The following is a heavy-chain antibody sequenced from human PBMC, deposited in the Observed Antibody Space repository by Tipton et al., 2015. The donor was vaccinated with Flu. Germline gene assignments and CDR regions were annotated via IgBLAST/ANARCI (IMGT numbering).Heavy chain of an antibody. CDR1: GGSISSGGAY. CDR3: VRDQGFGDGLTYVYYGMDV. Sequence: TLSLTCNVSGGSISSGGAYWSWIRQHPGKGLEWIGGIYYSGSTYKNPSLTSRVSISVDTSKNQFSLNLKSVTAAATAVYYGVRDQGFGDGLTYVYYGMDVWCQGTTVTVSS. D-gene: IGHD3-10*01. V-gene: IGHV4-31*03. J-gene: IGHJ6*02. CDR2: IYYSGST.